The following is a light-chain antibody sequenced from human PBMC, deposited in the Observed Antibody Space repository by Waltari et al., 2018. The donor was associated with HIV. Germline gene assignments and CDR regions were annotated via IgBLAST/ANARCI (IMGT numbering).Light chain of an antibody. CDR2: DVN. Sequence: QPALTQPASVSGSPGQSITISCAGTSRDVGGYDYVSWYQEHPGNAPQLIIFDVNKRPSEVSNRFSGSKSGNTASLTISGLQAEDEADYYCCSYGGSGTSVFGSGTKVTVL. CDR1: SRDVGGYDY. CDR3: CSYGGSGTSV. J-gene: IGLJ1*01. V-gene: IGLV2-23*02.